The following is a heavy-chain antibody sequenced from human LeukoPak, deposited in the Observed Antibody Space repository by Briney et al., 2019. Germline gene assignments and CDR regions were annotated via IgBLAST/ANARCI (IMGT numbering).Heavy chain of an antibody. CDR3: AKDRALVSPLDFDY. V-gene: IGHV3-23*01. Sequence: GGSPRLSCAASGFTVSSNYMSWVRQAPGKGLEWVSGISGSGGSTYYADSVKGRFTISRDNSKNTLYLQMNSLRGEDTAVYHCAKDRALVSPLDFDYWGQGTLVTVSS. D-gene: IGHD5-18*01. J-gene: IGHJ4*02. CDR2: ISGSGGST. CDR1: GFTVSSNY.